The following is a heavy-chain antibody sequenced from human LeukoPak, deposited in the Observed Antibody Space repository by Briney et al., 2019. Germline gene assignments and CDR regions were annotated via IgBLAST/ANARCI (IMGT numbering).Heavy chain of an antibody. CDR1: GFTFNTYS. D-gene: IGHD3-3*01. V-gene: IGHV3-21*01. CDR3: ARPPSITNPYYGMDV. Sequence: GGSLRLSCAASGFTFNTYSMNWVRQAPGKGLEWVSSISSSSSYIYYADSVKGRFTISRDNAKNSLYLQMNSLRAEDTAVYYCARPPSITNPYYGMDVWGQGTTVTVSS. CDR2: ISSSSSYI. J-gene: IGHJ6*02.